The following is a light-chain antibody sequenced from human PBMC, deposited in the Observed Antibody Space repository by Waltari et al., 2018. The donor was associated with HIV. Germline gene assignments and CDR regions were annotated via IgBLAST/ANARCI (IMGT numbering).Light chain of an antibody. CDR1: QSVLYSSNNMNY. Sequence: DIVMIQSPDSLAVSLGERATINCKSSQSVLYSSNNMNYLAWYQQKPGQPPKLLIYWASTRESGVPDRFSGSGSGTDFTLTINSLQAEDAAVYYCQQYYNSPQTFGQGTKVEI. CDR3: QQYYNSPQT. CDR2: WAS. V-gene: IGKV4-1*01. J-gene: IGKJ1*01.